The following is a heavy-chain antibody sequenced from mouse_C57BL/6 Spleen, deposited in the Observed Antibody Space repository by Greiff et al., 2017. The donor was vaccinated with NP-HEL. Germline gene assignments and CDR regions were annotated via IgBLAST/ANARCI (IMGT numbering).Heavy chain of an antibody. Sequence: VKLMESGAELVKPGASVKISCKASGYAFSSYWMNWVKQRPGKGLEWIGQIYPGDGDTNYNGKFKGKATLTADKSSSTAYMQLSSLTSEDSAVYFCARSLYGNYPAWFAYWGQGTLVTVSA. CDR1: GYAFSSYW. J-gene: IGHJ3*01. V-gene: IGHV1-80*01. D-gene: IGHD2-1*01. CDR2: IYPGDGDT. CDR3: ARSLYGNYPAWFAY.